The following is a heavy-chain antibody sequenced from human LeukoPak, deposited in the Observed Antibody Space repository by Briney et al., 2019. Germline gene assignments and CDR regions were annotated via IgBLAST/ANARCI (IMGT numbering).Heavy chain of an antibody. D-gene: IGHD3-10*01. CDR2: ISYHGTEK. CDR1: GFTFSSHA. CDR3: ARADMVGGDYLGIDV. Sequence: PGGSLRLSCAASGFTFSSHAMHWVRQAPGKGLEWVAVISYHGTEKYYAESVKGRFNISRDNSKNTLYLQMNGLRPEETAVYYCARADMVGGDYLGIDVWGQGTTVTVSS. V-gene: IGHV3-30*04. J-gene: IGHJ6*02.